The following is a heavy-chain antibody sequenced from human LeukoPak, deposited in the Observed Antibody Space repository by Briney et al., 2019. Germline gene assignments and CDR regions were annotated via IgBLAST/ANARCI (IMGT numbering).Heavy chain of an antibody. CDR3: AGLYGSGSYSRWFDP. D-gene: IGHD3-10*01. CDR2: ISAYNGNT. CDR1: GYTFTSYG. J-gene: IGHJ5*02. V-gene: IGHV1-18*01. Sequence: GASVKVSCKASGYTFTSYGISWVRQAPGQGLEWMGWISAYNGNTNYAQKLQGRVTMTTDTSTSTAYMELSRLRSDDTAVYYCAGLYGSGSYSRWFDPWGQGTLVTVSS.